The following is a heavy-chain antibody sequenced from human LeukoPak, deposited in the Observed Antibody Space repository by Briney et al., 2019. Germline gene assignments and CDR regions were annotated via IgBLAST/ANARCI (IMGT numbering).Heavy chain of an antibody. Sequence: SETLSLTCAVYGGSFSGYYWSWIRLPPGKGLEWIGEINHSGSTNYNPSLKSRVTISVDTSKNQFSLKLSSVTAADTAVYYCATGPAEDYGDKRSTKFDYWGQGTLVNVSS. D-gene: IGHD4-17*01. J-gene: IGHJ4*02. V-gene: IGHV4-34*01. CDR3: ATGPAEDYGDKRSTKFDY. CDR1: GGSFSGYY. CDR2: INHSGST.